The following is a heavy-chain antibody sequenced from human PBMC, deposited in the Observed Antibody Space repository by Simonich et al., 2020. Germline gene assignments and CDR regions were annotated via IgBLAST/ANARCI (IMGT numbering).Heavy chain of an antibody. CDR2: IKQDGSGK. V-gene: IGHV3-7*01. CDR3: AREGIAARDAFDI. J-gene: IGHJ3*02. Sequence: EVQLVESGGGLVQPGGSLRLSCAASGFTFSSYWMSWVRQAPGKGVEWVEKIKQDGSGKYYWDSVKGRFNISRDNAKNSLYLQMNSLRAEDTAVYYCAREGIAARDAFDIWGQGTMVTVSS. CDR1: GFTFSSYW. D-gene: IGHD6-6*01.